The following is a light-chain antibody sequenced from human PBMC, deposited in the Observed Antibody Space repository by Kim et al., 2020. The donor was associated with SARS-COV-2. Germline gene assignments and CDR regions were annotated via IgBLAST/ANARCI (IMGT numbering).Light chain of an antibody. Sequence: DIQMTQSPSTLSASVGDTVTITCRASQSINIWLAWYQQKPGKAPTLLIYKASSLEGGVPSRFSGSGSGTEFTLTISTLQPDDFATYSCQQYVSHPYTFGQGTKLEI. V-gene: IGKV1-5*03. CDR1: QSINIW. CDR3: QQYVSHPYT. J-gene: IGKJ2*01. CDR2: KAS.